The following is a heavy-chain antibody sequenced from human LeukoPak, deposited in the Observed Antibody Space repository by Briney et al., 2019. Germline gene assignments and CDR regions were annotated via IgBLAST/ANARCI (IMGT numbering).Heavy chain of an antibody. V-gene: IGHV3-23*01. J-gene: IGHJ5*02. CDR2: IRNYGGST. D-gene: IGHD3-10*01. CDR3: AREDVWFGEWNWFDP. CDR1: GFTFSSYD. Sequence: QPGGSLRLSCAASGFTFSSYDMSWVRQAPGKGLEWVSGIRNYGGSTYYADSVKGRFTISRDNAKNSLYLQMNSLRAEDTAVYYCAREDVWFGEWNWFDPWGQGTLVTVSS.